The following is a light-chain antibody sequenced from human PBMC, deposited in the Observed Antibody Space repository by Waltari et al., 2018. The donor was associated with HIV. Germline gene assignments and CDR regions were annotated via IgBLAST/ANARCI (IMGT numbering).Light chain of an antibody. J-gene: IGLJ2*01. V-gene: IGLV2-8*01. CDR1: SSDVGNYTY. CDR3: TSYGGINNYVV. Sequence: QSALTQPPSASGSPGQSVTISCTGTSSDVGNYTYVSWYQQHPGHAPKLMIFEVSRRPSGVPHRFSGSKSCTTASLTVSGLQAEDEADYYCTSYGGINNYVVFGGGTKLTGL. CDR2: EVS.